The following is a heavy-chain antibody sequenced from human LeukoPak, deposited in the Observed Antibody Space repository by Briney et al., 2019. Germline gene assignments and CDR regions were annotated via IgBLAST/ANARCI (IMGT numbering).Heavy chain of an antibody. CDR1: GGSFSGYY. J-gene: IGHJ4*02. Sequence: SETLSLTCAVYGGSFSGYYWSWIRQPPGKGLEWIGEINHSGSANYNPSLKSRVTISVDTSKNHFSLKLSAVTAADTAVYYCASGFFDYWGQGTLVTVSS. CDR2: INHSGSA. V-gene: IGHV4-34*01. CDR3: ASGFFDY.